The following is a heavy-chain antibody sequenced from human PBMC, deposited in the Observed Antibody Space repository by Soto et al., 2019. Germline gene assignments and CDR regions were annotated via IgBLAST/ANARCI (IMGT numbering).Heavy chain of an antibody. Sequence: QVHLQESGPGLVKPSQTLSLNCTVSGGSVSSGDYYWTWIRQHPGKGLEWIGYISYTGYTYYNPSLESRVSMSVDTSRTHFSLRLTSVTAADTAVYYCATTGGYGTPGDYWGQGTLVTVSS. CDR1: GGSVSSGDYY. V-gene: IGHV4-31*03. CDR2: ISYTGYT. J-gene: IGHJ4*02. D-gene: IGHD5-12*01. CDR3: ATTGGYGTPGDY.